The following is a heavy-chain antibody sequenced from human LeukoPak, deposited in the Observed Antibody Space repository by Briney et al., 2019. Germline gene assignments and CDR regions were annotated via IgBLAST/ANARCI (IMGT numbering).Heavy chain of an antibody. D-gene: IGHD1-7*01. J-gene: IGHJ5*02. CDR3: AKFPGYNWNYWFDP. CDR1: GFTFSSYW. CDR2: ISGSGGST. Sequence: GGSLRLSCAASGFTFSSYWMHWVRQAPGKGLEWVSAISGSGGSTYYADSVKGRLTISRDNSKNTLYLQMNSLRAEDTAVYYCAKFPGYNWNYWFDPWGQGTLVTVSS. V-gene: IGHV3-23*01.